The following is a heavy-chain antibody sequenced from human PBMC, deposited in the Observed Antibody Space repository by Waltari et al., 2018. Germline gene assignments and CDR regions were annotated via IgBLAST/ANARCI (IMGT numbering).Heavy chain of an antibody. J-gene: IGHJ5*02. CDR2: ISSSSSTI. Sequence: EVQLVESGGGLVQPGGSLRLSCAASGFTFSSYRMNWVRQAPGKGLEWVSYISSSSSTIYYADSVKGRFTISRDNAKNSLYLQMNSLRAEDTAVYYCARDLWGGDIVPWFDPWGQGTLVTVSS. CDR3: ARDLWGGDIVPWFDP. CDR1: GFTFSSYR. V-gene: IGHV3-48*04. D-gene: IGHD2-8*01.